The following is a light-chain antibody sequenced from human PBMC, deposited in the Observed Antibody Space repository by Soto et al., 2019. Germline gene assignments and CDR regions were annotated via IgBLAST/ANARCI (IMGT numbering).Light chain of an antibody. CDR1: SSDFGGYNY. J-gene: IGLJ1*01. CDR2: AVT. V-gene: IGLV2-8*01. Sequence: QSALTQPPSASGSPGQSVTISCTGTSSDFGGYNYVSWYQQHPGKAPKLIIYAVTKRPSGVPDRFSGSKSGNTASLTVSGLQAEDEADYYCSSYAGSNSYVFGTGTKVTVL. CDR3: SSYAGSNSYV.